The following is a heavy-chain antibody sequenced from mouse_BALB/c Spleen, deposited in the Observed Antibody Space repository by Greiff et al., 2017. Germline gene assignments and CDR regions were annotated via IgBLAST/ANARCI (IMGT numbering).Heavy chain of an antibody. Sequence: VQLQQSGAELVKPGASVKLSCTASGFNIKDTYMHWVKQRPEQGLEWIGRIDPANGNTKYDPKFQGKAIITADTSSNTAYLQLSSLTSEDTAVYYCAPYVGYAMDYWGQGTSGTVSS. V-gene: IGHV14-3*02. CDR2: IDPANGNT. CDR1: GFNIKDTY. D-gene: IGHD1-1*02. J-gene: IGHJ4*01. CDR3: APYVGYAMDY.